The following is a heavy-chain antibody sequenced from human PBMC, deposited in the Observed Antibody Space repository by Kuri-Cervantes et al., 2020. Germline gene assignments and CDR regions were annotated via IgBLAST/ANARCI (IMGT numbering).Heavy chain of an antibody. CDR1: GFTFSSYS. V-gene: IGHV3-48*04. D-gene: IGHD3-3*01. CDR3: ATKYYDFWSGWENYYYGMDV. J-gene: IGHJ6*02. CDR2: ISSSGSTI. Sequence: GESLKISCAASGFTFSSYSMNWVRQAPGKGLEWVSYISSSGSTIYYADSVKGRFTISRDNAKNSLYLQMNSLRAEDTAAYYCATKYYDFWSGWENYYYGMDVWGQGTTVTVSS.